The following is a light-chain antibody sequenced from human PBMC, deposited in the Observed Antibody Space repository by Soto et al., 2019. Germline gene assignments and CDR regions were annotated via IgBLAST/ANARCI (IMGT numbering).Light chain of an antibody. CDR2: LNSDGSH. CDR1: SGHNSYA. J-gene: IGLJ3*02. V-gene: IGLV4-69*01. CDR3: QTWSTDIRV. Sequence: QSVLTQPPSASASLGASVKLTCTLSSGHNSYAIAWHQQQPEKGPRYLMKLNSDGSHSEGDGIPDRFSGSSSGAERYLTISSLQSEDEADYYCQTWSTDIRVFGGGTKVTVL.